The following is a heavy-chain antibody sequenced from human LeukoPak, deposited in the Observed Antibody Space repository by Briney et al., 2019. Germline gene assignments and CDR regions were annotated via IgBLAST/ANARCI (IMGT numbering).Heavy chain of an antibody. CDR1: GFTFSSYA. J-gene: IGHJ3*02. CDR2: ISGSGGST. CDR3: ARDSRLGPRAGDFDI. D-gene: IGHD1-26*01. V-gene: IGHV3-23*01. Sequence: PGGSLRLSCAASGFTFSSYAMSWVRQAPGKGLEWVSAISGSGGSTYYADSVKGRFTISRDNSKNTLYLQMNSLRAEDTAVYYCARDSRLGPRAGDFDIWGRGSMVTVSS.